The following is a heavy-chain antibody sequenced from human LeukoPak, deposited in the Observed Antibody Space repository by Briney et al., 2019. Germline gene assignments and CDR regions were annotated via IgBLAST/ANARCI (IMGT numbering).Heavy chain of an antibody. Sequence: ASVKVSCKASGYRFTTHGISWVRQAPGQGLEWLGWISGYSGKTNSAQNLQGWVTMTRDTSISTAYMELSRLRSDDTAVYYCARSPKSHYYGSGSYLFEYYFDYWGQGTLVTVSS. J-gene: IGHJ4*02. CDR3: ARSPKSHYYGSGSYLFEYYFDY. D-gene: IGHD3-10*01. V-gene: IGHV1-18*01. CDR1: GYRFTTHG. CDR2: ISGYSGKT.